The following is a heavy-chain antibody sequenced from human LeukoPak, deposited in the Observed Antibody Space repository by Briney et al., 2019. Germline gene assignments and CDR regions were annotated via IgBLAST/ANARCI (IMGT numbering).Heavy chain of an antibody. D-gene: IGHD1-1*01. CDR1: GFTFGSSP. V-gene: IGHV3-30*04. J-gene: IGHJ4*02. CDR2: TSHDGSTK. Sequence: GGSLRLSCAASGFTFGSSPMHWVRQAPGKGLEWVSVTSHDGSTKYYADSVKGRFTISRDNSKNTPYLQMNNLRVEDTAVYYCVKDDFGTLDYWGQGTLVTVSS. CDR3: VKDDFGTLDY.